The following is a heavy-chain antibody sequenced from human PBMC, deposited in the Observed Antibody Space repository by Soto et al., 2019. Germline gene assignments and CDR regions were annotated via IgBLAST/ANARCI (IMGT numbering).Heavy chain of an antibody. D-gene: IGHD2-15*01. CDR1: GFSLTTTGVG. CDR3: AHRAVLCSGGTCYSHPFDF. Sequence: QITLKESGPPLVKPTQTLTLTCTFSGFSLTTTGVGVGWIRQPPGKALEWLAIIYWDDDKRYSPSLKSRLTIIKDTSKNQVVLTMTNIDPVDTATYFCAHRAVLCSGGTCYSHPFDFWGQGTLVTVSS. V-gene: IGHV2-5*02. CDR2: IYWDDDK. J-gene: IGHJ4*02.